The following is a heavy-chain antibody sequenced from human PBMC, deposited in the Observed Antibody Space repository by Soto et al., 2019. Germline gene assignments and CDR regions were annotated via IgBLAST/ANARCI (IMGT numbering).Heavy chain of an antibody. V-gene: IGHV1-69*06. Sequence: GASVKVSCKASGGTFSSYAISWVRQAPGQGLEWMGGIIPIFGTANYAQKFQGRVTITADKSTSTAYMELSSLRSEDTAVYYCARDFSGSYYTVHYYGMDVWGQGXTVTVSS. CDR3: ARDFSGSYYTVHYYGMDV. D-gene: IGHD1-26*01. CDR1: GGTFSSYA. CDR2: IIPIFGTA. J-gene: IGHJ6*02.